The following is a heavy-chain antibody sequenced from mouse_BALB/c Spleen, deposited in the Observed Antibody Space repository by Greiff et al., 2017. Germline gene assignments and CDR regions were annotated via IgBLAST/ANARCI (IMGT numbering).Heavy chain of an antibody. CDR3: ARGPYGNFYFDY. D-gene: IGHD2-1*01. Sequence: QVQLQQSGPELVKPGASVKISCKASGYAFSSSWMNWVKQRPGQGLEWIGRIYPGDGDTNYNGKFKGKATLTADKSSSTAYMQLSSLTSVDSAVYFCARGPYGNFYFDYWGQGTTLTVSS. V-gene: IGHV1-82*01. J-gene: IGHJ2*01. CDR2: IYPGDGDT. CDR1: GYAFSSSW.